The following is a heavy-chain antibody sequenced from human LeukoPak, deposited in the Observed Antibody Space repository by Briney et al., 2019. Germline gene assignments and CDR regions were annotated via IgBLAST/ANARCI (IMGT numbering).Heavy chain of an antibody. V-gene: IGHV1-18*01. J-gene: IGHJ6*03. CDR3: ARDVLDLKQGYYYYYYMDV. Sequence: ASVKVSCKASGYSFTSYGISWVRQAPGQGLEWMGWISAYNGNTNSAQKPQGRVTMTTDTSTSTAYMELRSLRSDDTATYYCARDVLDLKQGYYYYYYMDVWGKGTTVTVSS. CDR1: GYSFTSYG. D-gene: IGHD3/OR15-3a*01. CDR2: ISAYNGNT.